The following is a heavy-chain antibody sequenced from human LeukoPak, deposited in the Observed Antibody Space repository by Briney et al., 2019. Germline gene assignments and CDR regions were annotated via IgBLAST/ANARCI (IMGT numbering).Heavy chain of an antibody. J-gene: IGHJ4*02. Sequence: PSETLSLTCAVYGGSFSGYYWSWIRQPPGKGLEWIGEINHSGSTNYNPSLKSRVTISVDKSKNQFSLKLSSVTAADTAVYYCAREISSGYYYYFDYWGQGTLVTVSS. CDR1: GGSFSGYY. V-gene: IGHV4-34*01. CDR3: AREISSGYYYYFDY. D-gene: IGHD3-22*01. CDR2: INHSGST.